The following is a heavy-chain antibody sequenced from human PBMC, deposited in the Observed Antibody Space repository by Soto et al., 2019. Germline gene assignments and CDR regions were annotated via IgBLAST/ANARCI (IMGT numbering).Heavy chain of an antibody. CDR3: AKARGAYWGLDDY. D-gene: IGHD3-16*01. V-gene: IGHV3-9*01. CDR1: GFTFDDYA. Sequence: EVQLVESGGGLVQPGRSLRLSCAASGFTFDDYAMHWVRQAPGKGLEWVSGISWNSGNIDYADSVKGRFTISRDNAKNSLYLQMNSLRTDDTALYYWAKARGAYWGLDDYWGQGTLVTVSS. J-gene: IGHJ4*02. CDR2: ISWNSGNI.